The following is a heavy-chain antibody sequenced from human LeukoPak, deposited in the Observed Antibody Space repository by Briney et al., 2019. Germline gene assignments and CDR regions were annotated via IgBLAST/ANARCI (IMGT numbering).Heavy chain of an antibody. D-gene: IGHD3-22*01. CDR3: ALGGYYSGLDY. J-gene: IGHJ4*02. V-gene: IGHV4-34*01. Sequence: SETLSFTCAVYGGSFSGYYWSWIRQPPGKGLEWIGEINHSGSTNYNPSLKSRITISVDTSKNQFSLKLSSVTAADTAVYYCALGGYYSGLDYWGQGTLVTVSS. CDR2: INHSGST. CDR1: GGSFSGYY.